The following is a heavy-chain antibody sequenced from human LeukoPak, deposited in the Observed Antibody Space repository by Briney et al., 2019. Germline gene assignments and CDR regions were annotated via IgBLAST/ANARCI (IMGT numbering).Heavy chain of an antibody. CDR3: AKARWELLRKRPFDY. V-gene: IGHV3-23*01. D-gene: IGHD1-26*01. CDR2: ISGSGGST. J-gene: IGHJ4*02. Sequence: GGSLRLSCAASGFTFSGYGMSWVRQAPGKGLEWVSAISGSGGSTYYADSVKGRFTISRDNSKNTLYLQMNSLRAEDTAVYYCAKARWELLRKRPFDYWGQGTLATVSS. CDR1: GFTFSGYG.